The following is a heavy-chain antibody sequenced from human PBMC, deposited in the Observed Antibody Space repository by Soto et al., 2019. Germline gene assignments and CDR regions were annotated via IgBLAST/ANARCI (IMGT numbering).Heavy chain of an antibody. D-gene: IGHD3-3*01. Sequence: ASVKVSCKASGYTFTSDVIIWVRQAPGQGLEWMGGISAYNGNANYAQKFQGRGTSTADESTSTAYMELSSLRSEDTAVYYCAIWRDGYNDHDAFDIWGQGTMVTVSS. CDR3: AIWRDGYNDHDAFDI. CDR2: ISAYNGNA. CDR1: GYTFTSDV. V-gene: IGHV1-18*01. J-gene: IGHJ3*02.